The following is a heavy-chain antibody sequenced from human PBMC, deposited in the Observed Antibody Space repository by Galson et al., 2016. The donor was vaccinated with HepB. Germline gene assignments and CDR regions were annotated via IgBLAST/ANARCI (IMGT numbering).Heavy chain of an antibody. Sequence: SLRLSCAASGFTFSSYAMSWVRQAPGKGLEWVAAISGSGGSTYYADSVKGRFAISRDKSKNTLYLQMNSLRAEDTATYYCAKDMGTYRPYYSDCWGQGTLVTVSS. V-gene: IGHV3-23*01. J-gene: IGHJ4*02. D-gene: IGHD3-16*02. CDR1: GFTFSSYA. CDR3: AKDMGTYRPYYSDC. CDR2: ISGSGGST.